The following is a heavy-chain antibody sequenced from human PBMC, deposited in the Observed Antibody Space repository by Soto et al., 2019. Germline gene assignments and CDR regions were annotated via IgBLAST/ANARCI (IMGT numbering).Heavy chain of an antibody. CDR2: IYSGGSS. V-gene: IGHV3-53*01. CDR1: GFTVSSSH. Sequence: PVGFLRLSCTTSGFTVSSSHMTWVRRAPGKGLEWVSVIYSGGSSYYAVSVQGRFTISRDNSKNTVYLQMNSLRGEDTAMYYCARLGPYGSESYSFRYNRFDPWGQGTQVTVS. J-gene: IGHJ5*02. D-gene: IGHD3-10*01. CDR3: ARLGPYGSESYSFRYNRFDP.